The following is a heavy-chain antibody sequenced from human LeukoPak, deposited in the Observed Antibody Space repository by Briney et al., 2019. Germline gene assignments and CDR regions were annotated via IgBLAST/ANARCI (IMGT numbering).Heavy chain of an antibody. D-gene: IGHD6-13*01. J-gene: IGHJ4*02. CDR1: GFTFSTYT. V-gene: IGHV3-21*01. CDR3: ARDAGGIAAAGHFDY. Sequence: GGSLRLSCAASGFTFSTYTMNWVRQAPGKGLEWVSSISGSSSFIYYAYSVKGRITISRDNARNSVFLQMNSLRAEDTAVYYCARDAGGIAAAGHFDYWGQGTLVSVSS. CDR2: ISGSSSFI.